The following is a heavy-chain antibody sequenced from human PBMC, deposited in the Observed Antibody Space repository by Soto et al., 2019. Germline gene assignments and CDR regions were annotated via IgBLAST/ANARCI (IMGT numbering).Heavy chain of an antibody. CDR1: GFSFNTYA. V-gene: IGHV3-23*01. Sequence: PGGSLRLSCAASGFSFNTYALSWVRQAPGRGPEWVSTISGYGTQTYYADSVKGRFTISRDNSVNTVYLQVSSLRAEDTALYYCAKQHVIRIPYYMDAWGQGTMVTVSS. CDR2: ISGYGTQT. CDR3: AKQHVIRIPYYMDA. D-gene: IGHD2-21*01. J-gene: IGHJ6*02.